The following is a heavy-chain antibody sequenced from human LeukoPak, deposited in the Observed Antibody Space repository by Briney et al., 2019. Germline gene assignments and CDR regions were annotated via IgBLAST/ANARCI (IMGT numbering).Heavy chain of an antibody. Sequence: SVRVSFKAAGGTFSSYAISWVREAPAQGLGWMGGIIPIFGKANDAQKFQGRVTITADETTSTAYMELSSLRSEDTAVYFCASAPRYSSSWPNNWFVPWGQGTLVTVSS. CDR3: ASAPRYSSSWPNNWFVP. V-gene: IGHV1-69*13. CDR2: IIPIFGKA. CDR1: GGTFSSYA. J-gene: IGHJ5*02. D-gene: IGHD6-13*01.